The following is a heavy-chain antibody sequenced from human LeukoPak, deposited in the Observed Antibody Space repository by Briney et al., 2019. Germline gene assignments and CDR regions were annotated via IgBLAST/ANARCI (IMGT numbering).Heavy chain of an antibody. Sequence: SETLSLTCTVSGGSISSYYWSWLRQPAGKGLEWIGRIYTSGSTNYNPSLKSRVTMSVDTSKNQFSLKLSSVTAADTAVYYCAVNYYDSSGYRDYWGQGTLVTVSS. J-gene: IGHJ4*02. CDR2: IYTSGST. CDR1: GGSISSYY. D-gene: IGHD3-22*01. CDR3: AVNYYDSSGYRDY. V-gene: IGHV4-4*07.